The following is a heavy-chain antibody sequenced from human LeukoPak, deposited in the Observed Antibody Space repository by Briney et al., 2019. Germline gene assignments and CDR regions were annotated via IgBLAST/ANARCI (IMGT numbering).Heavy chain of an antibody. D-gene: IGHD4-11*01. Sequence: GGSLRLSCAASGFTFSRYDMHWVRQATGKGLEWVSGIGTAGDTYYAGSVKGRFTISRDNSENTLYLQMNSLRAEDTAVYYCARDETTGVLHFDYWGQGTLVTVSS. V-gene: IGHV3-13*01. J-gene: IGHJ4*02. CDR2: IGTAGDT. CDR3: ARDETTGVLHFDY. CDR1: GFTFSRYD.